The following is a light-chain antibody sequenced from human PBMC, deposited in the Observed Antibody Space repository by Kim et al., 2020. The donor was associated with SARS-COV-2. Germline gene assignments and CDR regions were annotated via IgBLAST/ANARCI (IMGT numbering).Light chain of an antibody. CDR2: KAS. Sequence: DIQTTQSPSTLSASVGDRVTITCRASQNIYSWLAWYQQKPGKAPELLIYKASSLKSGVPSRFSGSGSGTEFTLTISSLQPDDFATYSCQHYNGYPAFVQGTKVDIK. V-gene: IGKV1-5*03. CDR3: QHYNGYPA. CDR1: QNIYSW. J-gene: IGKJ1*01.